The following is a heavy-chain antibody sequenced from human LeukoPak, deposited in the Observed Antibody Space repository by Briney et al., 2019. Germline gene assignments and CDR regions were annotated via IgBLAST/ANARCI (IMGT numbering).Heavy chain of an antibody. V-gene: IGHV4-59*01. CDR2: IYYSGST. Sequence: PSETLSLTCTDSAGSISSYYWSWIRQPPGKGLEWIGYIYYSGSTNYTPSLKSRVTISVDTSKNQFSLKLSSVTAADTAVYYCARTEVGAIDYWGQGTLVTVSS. D-gene: IGHD1-26*01. CDR1: AGSISSYY. CDR3: ARTEVGAIDY. J-gene: IGHJ4*02.